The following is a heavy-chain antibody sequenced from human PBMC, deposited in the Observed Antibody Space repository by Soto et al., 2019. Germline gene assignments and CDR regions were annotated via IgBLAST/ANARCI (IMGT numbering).Heavy chain of an antibody. D-gene: IGHD2-2*01. Sequence: SETLSLTCTVSGGSISSGDYYWSWIRQPPGKGLEWIGYIYYSGSTYYNPSLKSRVTISVDTSKNQFSLKLSSVTAADTAVYYCARGSLTSSTPFDYWGQGTLVTVSS. J-gene: IGHJ4*02. CDR3: ARGSLTSSTPFDY. CDR1: GGSISSGDYY. CDR2: IYYSGST. V-gene: IGHV4-30-4*01.